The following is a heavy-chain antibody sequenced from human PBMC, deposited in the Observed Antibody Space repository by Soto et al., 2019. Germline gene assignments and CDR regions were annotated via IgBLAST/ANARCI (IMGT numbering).Heavy chain of an antibody. CDR1: GYTFTGYY. CDR2: INPETGGT. V-gene: IGHV1-2*02. D-gene: IGHD2-2*01. J-gene: IGHJ6*02. CDR3: ARERYQVISDGMDV. Sequence: ASVKVSSKASGYTFTGYYVHWVREAPGQGLEWMGWINPETGGTSYAQKFQGRVTLSRDTSINTAYLELSRLRFDDAAVYFCARERYQVISDGMDVWGQGTTVTVSS.